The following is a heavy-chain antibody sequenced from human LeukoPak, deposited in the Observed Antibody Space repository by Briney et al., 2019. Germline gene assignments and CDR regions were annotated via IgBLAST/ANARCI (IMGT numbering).Heavy chain of an antibody. J-gene: IGHJ4*02. CDR1: GGSISSYY. CDR3: ARGRWSGSYSGYFDY. V-gene: IGHV4-59*01. CDR2: IYYSGST. D-gene: IGHD1-26*01. Sequence: ETLSLTCTVSGGSISSYYWSWIRQPPGKGLEWIGYIYYSGSTNHNPSLKSRVTISVDTSKNQFSLKLSSVTAADTAVYYCARGRWSGSYSGYFDYWGQGTLVTVSS.